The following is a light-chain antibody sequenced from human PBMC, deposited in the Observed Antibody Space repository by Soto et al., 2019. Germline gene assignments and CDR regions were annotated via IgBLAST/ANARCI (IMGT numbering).Light chain of an antibody. J-gene: IGKJ4*02. CDR2: DAS. Sequence: EIVLTQSPATLSLSPGERATLSCRASQSVSSYLAWYQQKPGQAPRLLIYDASNRATCIPARFSGSGSGTDFTPTISSLQPEDFADYYCQQRSNWPLTFGGGTKVEIK. CDR3: QQRSNWPLT. V-gene: IGKV3-11*01. CDR1: QSVSSY.